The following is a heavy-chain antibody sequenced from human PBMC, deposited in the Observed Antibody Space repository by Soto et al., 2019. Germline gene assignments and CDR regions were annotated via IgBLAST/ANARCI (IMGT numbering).Heavy chain of an antibody. CDR3: AKVMEPDQQYFDS. Sequence: EVQVLESGGGLVQPGGSLRLSCAASGFNFRSYGMAWVRQGPGKGLEWVSGITGSGDSTYYADSVKGRFTISRDNSKNTLYLQMNGLRAEDTATYYCAKVMEPDQQYFDSWGQGTLVTVSS. CDR2: ITGSGDST. D-gene: IGHD2-2*01. J-gene: IGHJ4*02. V-gene: IGHV3-23*01. CDR1: GFNFRSYG.